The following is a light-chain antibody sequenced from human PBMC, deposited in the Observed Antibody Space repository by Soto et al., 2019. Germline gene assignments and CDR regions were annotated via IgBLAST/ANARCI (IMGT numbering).Light chain of an antibody. J-gene: IGKJ4*01. CDR2: DAS. V-gene: IGKV1-9*01. CDR3: QQGNNYPLT. Sequence: DVQLTQSPSFMSSSVGDRVSITCRVSQGISTFLAWYQQHPGTAPKRLIYDASNLQSGVPSRFSGSGSGTECTLTISSLQHEDFATYYCQQGNNYPLTFGGGTKVEIK. CDR1: QGISTF.